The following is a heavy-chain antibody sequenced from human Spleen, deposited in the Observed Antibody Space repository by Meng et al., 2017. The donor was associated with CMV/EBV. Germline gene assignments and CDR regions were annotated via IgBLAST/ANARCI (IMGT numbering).Heavy chain of an antibody. D-gene: IGHD3-16*02. Sequence: ASVKVSCKASGYTFTNYDINWVRQATGQGLEWMGWMNPKSGNTGHAQKFQGRVTMTRDTSTGTAYMELSTLRSEDTAVYYCARGPFYDSVWGSYRPVYHYAMDVWAKGPRSPSP. J-gene: IGHJ6*02. CDR2: MNPKSGNT. CDR3: ARGPFYDSVWGSYRPVYHYAMDV. V-gene: IGHV1-8*02. CDR1: GYTFTNYD.